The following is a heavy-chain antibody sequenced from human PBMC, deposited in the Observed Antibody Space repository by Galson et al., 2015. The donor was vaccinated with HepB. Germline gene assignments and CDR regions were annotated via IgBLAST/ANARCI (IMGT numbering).Heavy chain of an antibody. J-gene: IGHJ4*02. CDR1: GYSFTSYW. CDR2: IDPSDSYT. CDR3: ARQGYYGSGSYHPGGENYFDY. Sequence: QSGAEVKKPGESLRISCKGSGYSFTSYWISWVRQMPGKGLEWMGRIDPSDSYTNYSPSFQGHVTISADKSISTAYLQWSSLKASDTAMYYCARQGYYGSGSYHPGGENYFDYWGQGTLVTVSS. V-gene: IGHV5-10-1*01. D-gene: IGHD3-10*01.